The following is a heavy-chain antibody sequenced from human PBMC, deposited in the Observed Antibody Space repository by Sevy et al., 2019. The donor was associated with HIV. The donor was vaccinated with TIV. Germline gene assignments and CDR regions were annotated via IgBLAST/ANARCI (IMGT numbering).Heavy chain of an antibody. J-gene: IGHJ4*02. D-gene: IGHD3-22*01. V-gene: IGHV3-7*01. CDR1: GFTFSSYW. CDR3: ARAQQVTMLVVIGGLYFDF. CDR2: IKQDMSEK. Sequence: GGSLRLSCAASGFTFSSYWMTWVRQAPGKGLEWVANIKQDMSEKYYADSVKGRFTISRDKARNLLYLQMESLRAEDMAVYYCARAQQVTMLVVIGGLYFDFWGQGTLVTVSS.